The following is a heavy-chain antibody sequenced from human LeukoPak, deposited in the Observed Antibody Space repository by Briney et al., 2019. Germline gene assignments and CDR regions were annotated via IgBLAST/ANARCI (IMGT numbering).Heavy chain of an antibody. J-gene: IGHJ4*02. CDR2: INHSGST. V-gene: IGHV4-34*01. D-gene: IGHD1-26*01. CDR1: GGSFSGYY. Sequence: SETLSLTCAVYGGSFSGYYWSWIRQPPGKGLEWIGEINHSGSTNYNPSLKSRVTISVDTSKNQFSLKLSSVTAADTAVYYCARDSRGGLDYWGQGTLVTVSS. CDR3: ARDSRGGLDY.